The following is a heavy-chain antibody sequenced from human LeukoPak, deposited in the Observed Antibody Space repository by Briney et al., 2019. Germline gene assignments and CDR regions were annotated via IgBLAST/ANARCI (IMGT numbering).Heavy chain of an antibody. V-gene: IGHV2-26*01. CDR1: GFSLSNARMG. CDR2: IFSNDEK. CDR3: ARIRYYSSSWYYFDY. J-gene: IGHJ4*02. D-gene: IGHD6-13*01. Sequence: SGPVLVKPTEPLTLTCTVSGFSLSNARMGVRWIRQPPGKALEWLAHIFSNDEKSYSTSLKSRLTISKDTSKSQVVLTMTNMDPVDTATYYCARIRYYSSSWYYFDYWGQGTLVTVSS.